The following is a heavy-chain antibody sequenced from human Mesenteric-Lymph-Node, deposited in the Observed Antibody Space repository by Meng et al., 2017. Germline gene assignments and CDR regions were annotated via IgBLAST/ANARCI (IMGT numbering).Heavy chain of an antibody. CDR2: VYHRGDT. V-gene: IGHV4-4*03. CDR1: GASMSSDIW. J-gene: IGHJ4*02. Sequence: LRGSGPGLVKPPGTLSRPCTCPGASMSSDIWWSWVRQPPGKGLEWIGEVYHRGDTNHNPSLKSRVTMSVDNSKNQFSLKLNSMTAADTAVYYCARGPDKAKSAYWGPGTLVTVSS. D-gene: IGHD5-18*01. CDR3: ARGPDKAKSAY.